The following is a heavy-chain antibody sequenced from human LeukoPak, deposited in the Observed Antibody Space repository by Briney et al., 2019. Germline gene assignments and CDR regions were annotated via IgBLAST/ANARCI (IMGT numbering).Heavy chain of an antibody. V-gene: IGHV3-23*01. CDR2: ISGGDDIT. CDR1: GFTFANHA. Sequence: GGSLRLSCAASGFTFANHAMSWVRQTPGKGLEWVSAISGGDDITYYADSVTGRFTISRDNSKDTLFLQMHSLRPGDTAVYYCVREDTPATANYWGQGTLVTISS. D-gene: IGHD2-21*02. J-gene: IGHJ4*02. CDR3: VREDTPATANY.